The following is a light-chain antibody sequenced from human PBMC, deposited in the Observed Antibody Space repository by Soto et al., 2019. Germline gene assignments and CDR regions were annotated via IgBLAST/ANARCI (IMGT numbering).Light chain of an antibody. CDR1: SSNIGSNT. CDR2: SNN. Sequence: QSVLTQPPSASGTPGQRVTISCSGSSSNIGSNTVNWYQQLPGTAPKLLIDSNNQRPSGVPDRFSGSKSGTSASLAISGLQSEDEADYYCAAWDDSLNAFYVFGTGTKVTVL. V-gene: IGLV1-44*01. J-gene: IGLJ1*01. CDR3: AAWDDSLNAFYV.